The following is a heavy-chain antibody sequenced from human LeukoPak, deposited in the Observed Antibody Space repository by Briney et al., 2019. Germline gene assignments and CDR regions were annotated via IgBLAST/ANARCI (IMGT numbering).Heavy chain of an antibody. CDR3: TTVWRY. J-gene: IGHJ4*02. V-gene: IGHV3-15*01. D-gene: IGHD3-16*01. CDR2: IKSKTAGGTT. CDR1: GFTFSNAW. Sequence: GGSLRLSCAASGFTFSNAWMSWVRQGPGKGLEWVGHIKSKTAGGTTDYAAPVKGRFTISRDDSKNTLYLQMNSLKTEDTAVYYCTTVWRYWGQGTLVTVSS.